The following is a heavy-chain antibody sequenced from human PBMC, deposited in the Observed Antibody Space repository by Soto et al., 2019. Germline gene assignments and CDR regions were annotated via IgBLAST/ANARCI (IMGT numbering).Heavy chain of an antibody. D-gene: IGHD2-21*01. CDR3: EALSCFRGMDV. CDR2: TYYRSKWNN. V-gene: IGHV6-1*01. J-gene: IGHJ6*02. Sequence: SQTLSLTCAISGDSVSSDSAAWSWIRQSPSRGLEWLGRTYYRSKWNNDYAASVRSRVTINPDTSKNQFSLQLYSLTPEDTAVYYCEALSCFRGMDVWGQGNPVTVSS. CDR1: GDSVSSDSAA.